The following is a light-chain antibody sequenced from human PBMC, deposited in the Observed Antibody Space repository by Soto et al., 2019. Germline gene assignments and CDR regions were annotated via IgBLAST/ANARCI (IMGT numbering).Light chain of an antibody. CDR3: QQYYDWPIT. V-gene: IGKV3-15*01. J-gene: IGKJ5*01. Sequence: EIVMTQSPATLSVSPGERATLSCRASQSVSSNLAWYQQKPGQAPRLLIYGASTRATGIPARFSGSGSGTEFTLTISSLHSEDFAVYYRQQYYDWPITFGQGTRLEIK. CDR2: GAS. CDR1: QSVSSN.